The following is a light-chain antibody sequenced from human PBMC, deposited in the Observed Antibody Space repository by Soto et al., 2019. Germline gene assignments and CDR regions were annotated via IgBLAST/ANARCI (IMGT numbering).Light chain of an antibody. CDR3: QQYGSSPPGIT. Sequence: EIVLTQSPGTLSLSPGERATISCRASQSVSSSYLAWYQQKPGQAPRLLIYGASSRATGIPDRFSGSGSGTDFTLPICRLEREDFAVYYCQQYGSSPPGITFGQGTRLEIK. CDR2: GAS. V-gene: IGKV3-20*01. CDR1: QSVSSSY. J-gene: IGKJ5*01.